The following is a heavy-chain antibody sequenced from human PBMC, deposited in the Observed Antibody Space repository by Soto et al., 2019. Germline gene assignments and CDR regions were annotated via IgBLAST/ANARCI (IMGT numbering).Heavy chain of an antibody. D-gene: IGHD3-22*01. J-gene: IGHJ3*01. CDR1: GYTFTSDA. Sequence: VHLVQSGAEVKKPGASVKVSCRASGYTFTSDAMHWVRQAPGQGLEWLGWINVGTGYTTFSQTFQGRVSITRVTYASTAYMGLSSLGSGGTAIYYCARAGAWGSNYDDAAFDAWGQGTKVSVSS. CDR2: INVGTGYT. CDR3: ARAGAWGSNYDDAAFDA. V-gene: IGHV1-3*01.